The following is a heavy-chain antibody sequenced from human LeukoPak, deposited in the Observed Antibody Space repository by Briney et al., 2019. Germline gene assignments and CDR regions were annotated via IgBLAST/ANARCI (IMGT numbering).Heavy chain of an antibody. CDR1: GYTLTELS. CDR2: FDPEDGET. Sequence: ASVKVSCKVSGYTLTELSMHWVRQAPGKGLEWMGGFDPEDGETIYAQKFQGRVTMTEDTSTDTAYMELSSLRSEDTAVYYCATGIAARGSGGPENFDYWGQGTLVTVSS. J-gene: IGHJ4*02. V-gene: IGHV1-24*01. CDR3: ATGIAARGSGGPENFDY. D-gene: IGHD6-6*01.